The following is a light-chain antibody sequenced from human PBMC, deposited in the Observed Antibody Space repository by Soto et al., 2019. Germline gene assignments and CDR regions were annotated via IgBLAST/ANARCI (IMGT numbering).Light chain of an antibody. Sequence: EIVLTQSPATLSLSPGERATLSCRASQGVSNYLAWYQQKPGQAPRLLIYDASNRASGIPARFSGSGSGTDFTLTISSLDPEDFAVYYCQQRSNWPPVTFGGGTKVEIK. CDR2: DAS. CDR1: QGVSNY. V-gene: IGKV3-11*01. J-gene: IGKJ4*01. CDR3: QQRSNWPPVT.